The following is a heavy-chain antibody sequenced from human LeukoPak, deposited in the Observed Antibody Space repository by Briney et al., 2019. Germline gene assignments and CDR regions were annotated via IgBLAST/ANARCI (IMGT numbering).Heavy chain of an antibody. CDR3: AKDGRSRPYGMDV. CDR2: ISWNNGSI. Sequence: GGSLRLSCAASGFTFDDYAMHWVRQAPGKGLEWVSGISWNNGSIGYADSVKGRFTISRDNAKNSLYLQMNSLRAEDTALYYCAKDGRSRPYGMDVWGQGTTVTVSS. CDR1: GFTFDDYA. J-gene: IGHJ6*02. V-gene: IGHV3-9*01. D-gene: IGHD2-15*01.